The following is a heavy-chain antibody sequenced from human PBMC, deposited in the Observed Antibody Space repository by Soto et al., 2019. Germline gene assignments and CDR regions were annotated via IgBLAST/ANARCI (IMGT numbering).Heavy chain of an antibody. CDR3: ARDRRSYYGDYPRVYDNFGRDV. J-gene: IGHJ6*04. Sequence: TPVPTSTGYGGSISSGDCYGSWMREPPRKRLEWIGYIYYSGSTYYNQSLKSRVTISVDTSKNQFSLKLSSVTAADTAVYYCARDRRSYYGDYPRVYDNFGRDVWGKGKTVTV. CDR1: GGSISSGDCY. D-gene: IGHD4-17*01. CDR2: IYYSGST. V-gene: IGHV4-30-4*01.